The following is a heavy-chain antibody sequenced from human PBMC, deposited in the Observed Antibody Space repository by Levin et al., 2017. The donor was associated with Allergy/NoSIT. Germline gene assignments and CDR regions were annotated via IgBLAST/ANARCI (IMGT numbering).Heavy chain of an antibody. V-gene: IGHV3-66*01. CDR1: GFSVSNNY. J-gene: IGHJ4*02. CDR2: LYPDGAT. Sequence: QAGGSLRLSCAASGFSVSNNYMCWVRQAPGKGLEWLSTLYPDGATFNADSVKGRFIISRDDSRNTLSLYMDSLRPEATALYYCARGGGHWNPFYYWGQGTLVTVSS. CDR3: ARGGGHWNPFYY. D-gene: IGHD1-1*01.